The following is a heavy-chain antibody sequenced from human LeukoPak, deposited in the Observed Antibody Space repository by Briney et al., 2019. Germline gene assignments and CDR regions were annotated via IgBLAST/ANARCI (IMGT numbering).Heavy chain of an antibody. J-gene: IGHJ3*02. Sequence: PSETLSLTCTVSGGSISSSSYYWGWIRQPPGKGLEWIGSIYYSGSTYYNPSLKSRVTISVDTSKNQFSLKLSSVTAADTAVYYCARDPLYCSGGSCYLDAFDIWGQGTMVTVSS. CDR2: IYYSGST. CDR1: GGSISSSSYY. V-gene: IGHV4-39*07. CDR3: ARDPLYCSGGSCYLDAFDI. D-gene: IGHD2-15*01.